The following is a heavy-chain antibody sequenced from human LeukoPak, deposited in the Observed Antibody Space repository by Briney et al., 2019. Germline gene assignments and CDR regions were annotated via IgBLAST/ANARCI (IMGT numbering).Heavy chain of an antibody. V-gene: IGHV3-48*03. CDR3: ARYTSNVVGKRHYFDY. CDR1: GFTFSSYE. D-gene: IGHD2-21*01. J-gene: IGHJ4*02. CDR2: TSSSGSTR. Sequence: GGSLRLSCAASGFTFSSYEMNWVRQAPGKGLEWVSYTSSSGSTRYYTDSVKGRFTISRDNAKNSLYLQMNSLRAEDTAVYYCARYTSNVVGKRHYFDYWGQGTLVTVSS.